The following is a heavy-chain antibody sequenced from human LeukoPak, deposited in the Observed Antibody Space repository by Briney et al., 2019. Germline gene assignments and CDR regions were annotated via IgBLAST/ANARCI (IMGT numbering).Heavy chain of an antibody. J-gene: IGHJ5*01. CDR3: TRDPRHFDS. D-gene: IGHD6-6*01. CDR2: ISGSGHDI. Sequence: PGGSLRLSCADSGFTFSDSYMTWVRQAPGKGVEWVAYISGSGHDINYSDSVKGRFTISRDNAKNSLYLQMSSLRVEDTAVYYCTRDPRHFDSCGQGTLVTVSS. V-gene: IGHV3-11*04. CDR1: GFTFSDSY.